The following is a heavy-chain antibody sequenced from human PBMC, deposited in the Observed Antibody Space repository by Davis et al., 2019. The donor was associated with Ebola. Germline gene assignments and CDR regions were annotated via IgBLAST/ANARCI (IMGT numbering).Heavy chain of an antibody. CDR3: ARVWPAAAMRHDY. J-gene: IGHJ4*02. Sequence: SETLSLTCTVSGGSVSSGSFYWSWIRQPPGKGLEWIGYIYYSGNSNYNPSLKSRVTISIDTSKNQFSLSLSSVTAADTAVYYCARVWPAAAMRHDYWGQGTRVTVSS. CDR2: IYYSGNS. D-gene: IGHD2-2*01. CDR1: GGSVSSGSFY. V-gene: IGHV4-61*01.